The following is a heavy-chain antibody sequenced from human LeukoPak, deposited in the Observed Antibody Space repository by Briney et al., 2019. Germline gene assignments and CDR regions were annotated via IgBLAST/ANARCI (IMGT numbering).Heavy chain of an antibody. CDR3: AKGRSCTNGICCSWFPEI. V-gene: IGHV3-30-3*01. CDR2: ISFGGSKK. Sequence: GRSLRLSCAASGFTFTGYAMHWVRQAPGKGLEWVAVISFGGSKKFYADSVKGRFTISRDNSKNTLYLEMNSLRAEDTAVYYCAKGRSCTNGICCSWFPEIWGQGTMVTVSS. J-gene: IGHJ3*02. CDR1: GFTFTGYA. D-gene: IGHD2-8*01.